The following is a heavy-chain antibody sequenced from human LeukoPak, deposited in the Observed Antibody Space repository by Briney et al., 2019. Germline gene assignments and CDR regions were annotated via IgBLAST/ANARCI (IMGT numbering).Heavy chain of an antibody. Sequence: GGSLRLSCAASGFAFSSYSMNWVRQAPGKGLEWVSSISSSSSYIYYADSVKGRFTISRDNAKNSLYLQMNSLRAEDTAVYYCAREVTTGFDYWGQGTLVTVSS. CDR2: ISSSSSYI. V-gene: IGHV3-21*01. J-gene: IGHJ4*02. CDR1: GFAFSSYS. CDR3: AREVTTGFDY. D-gene: IGHD4-17*01.